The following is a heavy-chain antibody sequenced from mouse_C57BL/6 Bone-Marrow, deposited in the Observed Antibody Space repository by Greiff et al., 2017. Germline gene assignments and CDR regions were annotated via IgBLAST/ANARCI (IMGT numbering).Heavy chain of an antibody. D-gene: IGHD1-1*01. V-gene: IGHV1-64*01. CDR2: IHPNSGST. J-gene: IGHJ3*01. CDR3: ATIRAWFAY. Sequence: QVQLQQPGAELVKPGASVKLSCKASGYTFTSYWMHWVKQRPGQGLEWIGMIHPNSGSTNYNEKFKSNATLTVDKSSSTAYMQLSSLTSEDSAVDYCATIRAWFAYWGQGTLVTVSA. CDR1: GYTFTSYW.